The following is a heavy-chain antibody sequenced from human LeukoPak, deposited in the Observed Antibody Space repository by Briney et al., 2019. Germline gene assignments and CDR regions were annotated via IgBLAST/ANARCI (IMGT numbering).Heavy chain of an antibody. CDR2: ISSSSSYI. CDR1: GFTFSSYS. Sequence: GGFLRLSCAASGFTFSSYSMNWVRQAPGKGLEWVSSISSSSSYIYYADSVKGRFTISRDNAKNSLYLQMNSLRAEDTAVYYCATSEHRASTDYWGQGTLVTVSS. V-gene: IGHV3-21*01. D-gene: IGHD1/OR15-1a*01. J-gene: IGHJ4*02. CDR3: ATSEHRASTDY.